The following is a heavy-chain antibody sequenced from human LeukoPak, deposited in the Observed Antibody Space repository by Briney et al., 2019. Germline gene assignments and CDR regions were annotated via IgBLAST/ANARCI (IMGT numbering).Heavy chain of an antibody. CDR2: INPNSGNT. D-gene: IGHD3-16*01. Sequence: GASVKVSCQASGYTFTGYYMHWVRQAPGQGLEWMGRINPNSGNTGYAQKFQGRVTMTRNTSISTAYMELSSLRSEDTAVYYCARAHYDYVWGRPEDIWGQGTMVTVSS. V-gene: IGHV1-8*02. CDR1: GYTFTGYY. J-gene: IGHJ3*02. CDR3: ARAHYDYVWGRPEDI.